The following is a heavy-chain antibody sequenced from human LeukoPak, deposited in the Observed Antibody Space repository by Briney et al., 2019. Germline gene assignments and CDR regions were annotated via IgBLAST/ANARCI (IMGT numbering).Heavy chain of an antibody. J-gene: IGHJ4*02. CDR3: ARVGGH. V-gene: IGHV3-53*01. D-gene: IGHD3-10*01. Sequence: GGSLRLSCAASGLAVSRNYMSWVRQAPGKGLESVSVIYSGGSTYYADSVRGRFTISRDNSRNTLYLQMNSLRVEDTAVYYCARVGGHWGQGTLVTVSS. CDR1: GLAVSRNY. CDR2: IYSGGST.